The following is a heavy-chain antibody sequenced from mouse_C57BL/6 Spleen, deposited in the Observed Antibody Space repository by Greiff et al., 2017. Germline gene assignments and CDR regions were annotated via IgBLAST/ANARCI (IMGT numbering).Heavy chain of an antibody. D-gene: IGHD2-4*01. CDR1: GYTFTSYW. CDR3: TRFDYGVHWDFDV. CDR2: IYPGNSDT. J-gene: IGHJ1*03. V-gene: IGHV1-5*01. Sequence: VQLQQSGTVLARPGASVKMSCKTSGYTFTSYWMHWVKQRPGQGLEWIGAIYPGNSDTSYNQKFKGKAKLTAVTSASTAYMELSSLTNEDSAVYYCTRFDYGVHWDFDVWGTGTTVTVSS.